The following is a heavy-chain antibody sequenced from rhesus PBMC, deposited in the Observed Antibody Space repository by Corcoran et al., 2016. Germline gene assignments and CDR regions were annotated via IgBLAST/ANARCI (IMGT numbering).Heavy chain of an antibody. V-gene: IGHV4-65*02. Sequence: QVQLQESGPGLVKPSATLSPTCAFSGGSISSSNWWYWIRQAPGKGLEWIGKIGGSSGRTYYNPSLKSRVTISKDTSKNQVALKLSSVTAADTAVYYCVRHEYSSDYWGQGVLVTVSS. J-gene: IGHJ4*01. CDR1: GGSISSSNW. CDR2: IGGSSGRT. CDR3: VRHEYSSDY. D-gene: IGHD6-13*01.